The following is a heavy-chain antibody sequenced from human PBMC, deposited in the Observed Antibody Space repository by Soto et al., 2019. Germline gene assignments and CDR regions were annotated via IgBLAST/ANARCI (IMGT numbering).Heavy chain of an antibody. V-gene: IGHV4-31*03. D-gene: IGHD3-9*01. Sequence: QVQLQESGPGLVRPSQTLSLTCTLSGDSISSDGYYWSWIRQRPGKGLGWIGDFYYSGTTSYYPSLRSRLPISVDTSKNHFSLRLSSVTATDTAVYYCARRHDILTGSDSFDVWGRGTLVTVSS. CDR3: ARRHDILTGSDSFDV. CDR1: GDSISSDGYY. CDR2: FYYSGTT. J-gene: IGHJ3*01.